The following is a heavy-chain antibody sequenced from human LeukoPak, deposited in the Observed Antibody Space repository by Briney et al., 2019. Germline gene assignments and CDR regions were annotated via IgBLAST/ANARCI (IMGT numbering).Heavy chain of an antibody. D-gene: IGHD3-10*01. V-gene: IGHV3-48*03. CDR1: GFTFSSYE. CDR3: ARMGYYYGSGLDV. J-gene: IGHJ6*02. CDR2: ISSSGSTI. Sequence: GGSLRLSCAASGFTFSSYEMNWVRQAPGKGLEWVSYISSSGSTIYYADSVKGGFTISRDNAKNSLYLQMNSLRAEDTAVYYCARMGYYYGSGLDVWGQGTTVTV.